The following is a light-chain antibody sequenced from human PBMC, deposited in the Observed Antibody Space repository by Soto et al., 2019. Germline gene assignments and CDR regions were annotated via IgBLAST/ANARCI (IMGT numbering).Light chain of an antibody. Sequence: EIVLTQSPGTLSLSPGETATLSCRASQTVSSTYLAWYQQKPGQAPRLLINAASSRATDIPDRFSGSGSGTDFTLTISRLEPEDFAVYFCQQYGTSPWTFGQGTKVEIK. J-gene: IGKJ1*01. CDR1: QTVSSTY. CDR3: QQYGTSPWT. V-gene: IGKV3-20*01. CDR2: AAS.